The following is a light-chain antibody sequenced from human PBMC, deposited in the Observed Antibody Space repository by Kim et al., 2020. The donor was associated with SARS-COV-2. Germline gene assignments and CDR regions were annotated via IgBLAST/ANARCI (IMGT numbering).Light chain of an antibody. CDR3: SAWDTNLSAWV. V-gene: IGLV10-54*04. Sequence: RQTATLTCTGNSNNVGYQGATSLQQHQGHPPKPLFDRNNNRPSGISERFSASRSGNTASLTITGLQPEDEADYFCSAWDTNLSAWVFGGGTQLTVL. CDR2: RNN. CDR1: SNNVGYQG. J-gene: IGLJ3*02.